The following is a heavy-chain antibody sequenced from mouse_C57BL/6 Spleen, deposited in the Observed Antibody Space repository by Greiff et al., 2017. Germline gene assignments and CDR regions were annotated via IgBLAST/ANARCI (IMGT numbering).Heavy chain of an antibody. V-gene: IGHV5-9-1*02. CDR2: ISSGGDYI. CDR1: GFTFSSYA. CDR3: TRYYYGSSYFDY. J-gene: IGHJ2*01. Sequence: VQLVESGEGLVKPGGSLKLSCAASGFTFSSYAMSWVRQTPEKRLEWVAYISSGGDYIYYADTVKGRFTISRDNARNTLYLQMSSLKSEDTAMYYCTRYYYGSSYFDYWGQGTTLTVSS. D-gene: IGHD1-1*01.